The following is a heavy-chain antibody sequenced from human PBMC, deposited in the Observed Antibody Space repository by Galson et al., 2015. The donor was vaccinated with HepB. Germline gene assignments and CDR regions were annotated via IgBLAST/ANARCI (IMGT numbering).Heavy chain of an antibody. V-gene: IGHV1-18*01. D-gene: IGHD3-10*01. J-gene: IGHJ6*02. CDR1: GYTFTSYG. CDR3: AREGHLPGMVVYYHYGMDV. Sequence: SVKVSCKASGYTFTSYGISWLRRAPGQGLEWVGWISTYNGNTNYAQNLQGRVTMTTDTSTTTAYMELRSLRSDDTAVYYCAREGHLPGMVVYYHYGMDVWGQGTSVTVSS. CDR2: ISTYNGNT.